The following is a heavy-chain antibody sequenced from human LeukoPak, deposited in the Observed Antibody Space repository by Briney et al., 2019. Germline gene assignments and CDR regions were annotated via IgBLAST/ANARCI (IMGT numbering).Heavy chain of an antibody. J-gene: IGHJ4*02. CDR3: ARWGPYDILTGRIN. CDR1: GFTFSSYW. V-gene: IGHV3-7*03. D-gene: IGHD3-9*01. CDR2: IKQDGSEK. Sequence: GGSLRLSCAASGFTFSSYWMSWVRQAPGKGLEWVANIKQDGSEKYYVDSVKGRFTISRDNAKNSLYLQMNSLRAEDTAVYYCARWGPYDILTGRINWGQGTLVTVS.